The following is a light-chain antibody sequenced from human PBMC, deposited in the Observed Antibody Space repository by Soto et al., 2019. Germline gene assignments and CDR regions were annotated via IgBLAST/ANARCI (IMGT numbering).Light chain of an antibody. CDR3: LQDYNYPPLT. J-gene: IGKJ4*01. Sequence: AIQMTQSPSSLSASVGDRVTITCRASQGIRNDLGWYQQKPGKGPKLLIYAASSVHSGVPSRLSGSGSGTDFTLTIGSLQPEAFATYSCLQDYNYPPLTFGGGTKVEIK. V-gene: IGKV1-6*02. CDR2: AAS. CDR1: QGIRND.